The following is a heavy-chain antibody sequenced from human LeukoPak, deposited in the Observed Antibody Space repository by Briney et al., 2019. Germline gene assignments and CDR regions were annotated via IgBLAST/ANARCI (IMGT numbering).Heavy chain of an antibody. D-gene: IGHD3-3*01. J-gene: IGHJ6*03. V-gene: IGHV3-30*01. Sequence: GGSQRLSCAASGFTFSSYAMHWVRQAPGKGLEWVAVISYDGSNKYYADSVKGRFTISRDNSKNTLYLQMNSLRAEDTAVYYCARSPPYYDFWSGYYWGADYYYYMDVWGKGTTVTVSS. CDR3: ARSPPYYDFWSGYYWGADYYYYMDV. CDR2: ISYDGSNK. CDR1: GFTFSSYA.